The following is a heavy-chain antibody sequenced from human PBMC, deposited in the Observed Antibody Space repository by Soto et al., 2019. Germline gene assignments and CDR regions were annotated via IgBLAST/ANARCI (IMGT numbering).Heavy chain of an antibody. CDR1: GGTFSSYA. V-gene: IGHV1-69*13. Sequence: SVKVSCKASGGTFSSYAISWVRQAPGQGREWMGGIIPIFGTANYAQKFQGRVTITADESTSTAYMELSSLRSEDTVVYYCASGDYVWGSYRNRWFDCWGQGTLVTVSS. CDR3: ASGDYVWGSYRNRWFDC. J-gene: IGHJ5*01. D-gene: IGHD3-16*02. CDR2: IIPIFGTA.